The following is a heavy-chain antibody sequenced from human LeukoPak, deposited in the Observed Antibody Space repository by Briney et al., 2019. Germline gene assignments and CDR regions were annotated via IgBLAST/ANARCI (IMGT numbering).Heavy chain of an antibody. CDR1: GGSFSGYY. Sequence: SETLSLTCAVYGGSFSGYYWSWIRQPPGKGLEWIGEINHSGSTNYNPSLKSRVTISVDTSKNQFSLKLSSVTAADTAVYYCATYYYGSGSRPEWGQGTLVTVSS. V-gene: IGHV4-34*01. CDR2: INHSGST. CDR3: ATYYYGSGSRPE. J-gene: IGHJ4*02. D-gene: IGHD3-10*01.